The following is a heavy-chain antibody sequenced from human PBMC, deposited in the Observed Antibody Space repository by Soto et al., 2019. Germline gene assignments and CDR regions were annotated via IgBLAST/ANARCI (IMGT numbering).Heavy chain of an antibody. CDR1: GGSISSGGYS. CDR2: IYHSGST. CDR3: ASLSGSTEPFDY. D-gene: IGHD1-26*01. J-gene: IGHJ4*02. Sequence: SETLSLTCAVSGGSISSGGYSWSWIRQPPGKGLEWIGYIYHSGSTYYNPSLKSRVTISVDRSKNQFSLKLSSVTAADTAVYYCASLSGSTEPFDYWGQGTLVTVSS. V-gene: IGHV4-30-2*01.